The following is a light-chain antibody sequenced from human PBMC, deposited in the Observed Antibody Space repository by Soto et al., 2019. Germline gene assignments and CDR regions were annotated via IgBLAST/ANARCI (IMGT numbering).Light chain of an antibody. CDR1: QSIKSW. CDR3: QQYNTYSWT. CDR2: EAS. V-gene: IGKV1-5*03. J-gene: IGKJ1*01. Sequence: DIQMTQSPSTLSASVGDRVTITCQASQSIKSWLAWYQQKPGKAPKLMIYEASSLESGVPSRFGGSGSGTEFTLTISSLQPDDVATYYCQQYNTYSWTFGQGTKVDIK.